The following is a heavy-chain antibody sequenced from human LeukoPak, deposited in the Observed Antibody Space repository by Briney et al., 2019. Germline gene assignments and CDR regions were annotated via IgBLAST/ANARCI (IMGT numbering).Heavy chain of an antibody. CDR1: GGSFSGYY. CDR2: INHSGST. V-gene: IGHV4-34*01. CDR3: ARVATYDHY. Sequence: SETLSLTCAVYGGSFSGYYWSWIRQPPGKGLEWIGEINHSGSTNYNPSLKSRVTISVDTSKNQFSLKLSSVTAADTAVYYCARVATYDHYWGQGTLVTVSS. J-gene: IGHJ4*02. D-gene: IGHD5-12*01.